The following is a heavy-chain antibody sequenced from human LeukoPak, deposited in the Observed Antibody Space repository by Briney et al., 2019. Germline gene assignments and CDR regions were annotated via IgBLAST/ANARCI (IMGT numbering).Heavy chain of an antibody. V-gene: IGHV3-7*04. Sequence: GGSLRLSCAASGVIFSNYWMYWVRQAPGRGLEWVANINHDGSEKNYVDSVKGRFAISRDNGKNSVYLQMSSLRAEDAAVYYCVGGIGWLPDYWGQGTLVTVSS. CDR3: VGGIGWLPDY. CDR2: INHDGSEK. J-gene: IGHJ4*02. CDR1: GVIFSNYW. D-gene: IGHD5-12*01.